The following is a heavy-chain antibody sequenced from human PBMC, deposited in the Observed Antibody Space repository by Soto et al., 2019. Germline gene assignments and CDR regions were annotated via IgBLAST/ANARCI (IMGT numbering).Heavy chain of an antibody. CDR2: IIPMLGMS. CDR3: ARSYGSGSRALDF. V-gene: IGHV1-69*02. Sequence: QVHLVQSGAEVKKPGSSVKVSCKASGDTFSTYTINWVRQAPGQRLEWMGRIIPMLGMSNYALKFQGRVTSTADRSTTTVYLHLSSLRSDDTAVYYCARSYGSGSRALDFWGQGTLFTVSS. CDR1: GDTFSTYT. J-gene: IGHJ4*02. D-gene: IGHD3-10*01.